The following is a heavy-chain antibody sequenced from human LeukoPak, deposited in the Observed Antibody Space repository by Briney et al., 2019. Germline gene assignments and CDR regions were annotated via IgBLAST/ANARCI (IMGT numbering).Heavy chain of an antibody. V-gene: IGHV1-69*13. J-gene: IGHJ3*02. Sequence: ASVKVSCKASGGTFINYAISWVRQAPGQGLEWMGGILPIFGTTNYAQKFQGRVTITADESTSTAYMELSSLRSEDTAVCYCARLSFRLLWFGELESAFDIWGQGTMVTVSS. CDR1: GGTFINYA. D-gene: IGHD3-10*01. CDR3: ARLSFRLLWFGELESAFDI. CDR2: ILPIFGTT.